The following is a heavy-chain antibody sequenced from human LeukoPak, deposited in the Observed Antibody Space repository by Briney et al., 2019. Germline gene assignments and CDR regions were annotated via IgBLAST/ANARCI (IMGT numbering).Heavy chain of an antibody. CDR3: ARHATSYSTDWTFDY. CDR1: GYIFSSYW. D-gene: IGHD3-9*01. V-gene: IGHV5-51*01. J-gene: IGHJ4*02. CDR2: IYPGDPDT. Sequence: GESLRISCKGSGYIFSSYWIAWVGQTPGKGLELTGLIYPGDPDTKYSPFFQGHVTISVDKSITTAYLQWSSLKASDTAIYYCARHATSYSTDWTFDYWGQGTVVTVSS.